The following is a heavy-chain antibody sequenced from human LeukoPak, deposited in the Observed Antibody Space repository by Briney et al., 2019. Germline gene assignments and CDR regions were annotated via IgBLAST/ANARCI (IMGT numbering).Heavy chain of an antibody. J-gene: IGHJ4*02. CDR3: VRDYNWGFDY. D-gene: IGHD1-1*01. Sequence: GGSLRLSCAASGFTFSSYWMSWVRQAPGKGLEWVANIKHDASEKYFMESLKGRFTISRDNAKNSLYLQMYSLRVEDTSIYYCVRDYNWGFDYWGQGTVVTVSS. CDR2: IKHDASEK. V-gene: IGHV3-7*01. CDR1: GFTFSSYW.